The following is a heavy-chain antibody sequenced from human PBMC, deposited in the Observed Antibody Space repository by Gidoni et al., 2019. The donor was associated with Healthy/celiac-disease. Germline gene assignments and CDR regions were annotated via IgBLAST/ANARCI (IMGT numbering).Heavy chain of an antibody. V-gene: IGHV3-9*01. CDR2: SSWNSGSI. CDR3: AKRSHYGDSHIGAFDI. D-gene: IGHD4-17*01. Sequence: EVQLVESGGGLVQPGRSLRLSCAASGFTFADYAMHWVRQAPGKGLEWVSGSSWNSGSIGYADSVKGRFTISRDNAKNSLYLQMNSLRAEDTALYYCAKRSHYGDSHIGAFDIWGQGTMVTVSS. CDR1: GFTFADYA. J-gene: IGHJ3*02.